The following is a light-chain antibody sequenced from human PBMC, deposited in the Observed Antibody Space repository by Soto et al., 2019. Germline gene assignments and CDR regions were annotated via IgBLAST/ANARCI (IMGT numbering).Light chain of an antibody. J-gene: IGKJ1*01. CDR2: GAS. CDR1: QSVSNTY. V-gene: IGKV3-20*01. Sequence: EIVLKQSPGTLSLSPGERATLSCRSSQSVSNTYLAWYQQKPGQAPRLLIYGASSRATGIPARFSGSGSGTDFTLTISRLESEDFAVYYCQQYDNWPRTFGQGAKVDI. CDR3: QQYDNWPRT.